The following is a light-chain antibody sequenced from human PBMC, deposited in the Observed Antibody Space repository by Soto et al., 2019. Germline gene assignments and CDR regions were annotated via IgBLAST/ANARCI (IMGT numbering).Light chain of an antibody. CDR3: RSYTSSSPGV. Sequence: QSVLTQPASVSGSPGQSITISCTGTSSDVGGYNYVSWYQQHPGKAPKLMIYEVSNRPSGVSNRFSGSKSGNTASLTISGLQAEDEADYYCRSYTSSSPGVFGTGTKVTVL. V-gene: IGLV2-14*01. CDR1: SSDVGGYNY. CDR2: EVS. J-gene: IGLJ1*01.